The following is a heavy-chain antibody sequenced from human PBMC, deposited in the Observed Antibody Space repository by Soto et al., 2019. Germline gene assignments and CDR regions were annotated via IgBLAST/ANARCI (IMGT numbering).Heavy chain of an antibody. Sequence: SETLSLTCAVYGGSFSGYYWSWIRQPTGKGLEWIGEINHSGSINYNPSLKSRVTISVDTSKNQFSLKLRSVTAADTAIYYCARGNGMLLAVQGDAPDKYYLDSWSQGTLVTVSS. CDR2: INHSGSI. CDR3: ARGNGMLLAVQGDAPDKYYLDS. V-gene: IGHV4-34*01. J-gene: IGHJ4*02. D-gene: IGHD2-8*01. CDR1: GGSFSGYY.